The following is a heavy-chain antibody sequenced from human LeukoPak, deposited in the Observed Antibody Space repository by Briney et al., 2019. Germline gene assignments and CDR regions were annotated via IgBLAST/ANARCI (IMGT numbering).Heavy chain of an antibody. Sequence: GGSLRLSCAASGFTFSSYGMHWVRQAPGKGLEWVAFIRYDGSNKYYADSVKGRFTISRDNSKNTLYLQMNSLRAEDTAVYYCAREPYSSSSADYWGQGTLVTVSS. V-gene: IGHV3-30*02. CDR2: IRYDGSNK. CDR3: AREPYSSSSADY. J-gene: IGHJ4*02. CDR1: GFTFSSYG. D-gene: IGHD6-6*01.